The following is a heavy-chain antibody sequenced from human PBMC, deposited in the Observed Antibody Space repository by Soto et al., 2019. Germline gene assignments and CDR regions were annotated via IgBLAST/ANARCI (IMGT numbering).Heavy chain of an antibody. CDR2: IDHSGST. CDR1: GGSFSGYY. CDR3: ARVLCFATTTPRGRPFDL. J-gene: IGHJ4*02. V-gene: IGHV4-34*01. D-gene: IGHD5-12*01. Sequence: TLSLTCAVYGGSFSGYYWSWIRQPPGKGLEWIGEIDHSGSTNYNPSLKSRVTISVDTSKNQFSLKLSSVTAADTAVYYCARVLCFATTTPRGRPFDLWGQGNLVPVSS.